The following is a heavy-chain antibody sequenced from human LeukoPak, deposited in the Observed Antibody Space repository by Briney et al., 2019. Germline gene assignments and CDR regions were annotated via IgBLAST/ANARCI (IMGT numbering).Heavy chain of an antibody. J-gene: IGHJ5*02. Sequence: GGSLRLSCAAAGFTFSSYSMNSVRQARGKGLEWVSSISSSSSYIYYADSVKGRFTISRDNSKNTLYLQMNSLRAEDTAVYYCARGGRSTMIVVSAWGQGTLVTVSS. D-gene: IGHD3-22*01. CDR1: GFTFSSYS. CDR3: ARGGRSTMIVVSA. CDR2: ISSSSSYI. V-gene: IGHV3-21*01.